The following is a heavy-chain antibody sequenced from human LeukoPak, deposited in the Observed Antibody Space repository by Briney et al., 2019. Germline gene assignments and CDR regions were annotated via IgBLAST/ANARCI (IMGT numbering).Heavy chain of an antibody. CDR2: SNAYNGNT. D-gene: IGHD4-17*01. Sequence: GASVKVSRKASGYTFTSYRINWVRQAPGQGLEWMGLSNAYNGNTNYAQKLQDRVTITTDTSTSTAYMALRSMRSDDTAVYYCARVQPPATVTTDWGQGTLVTVSS. J-gene: IGHJ4*02. CDR3: ARVQPPATVTTD. V-gene: IGHV1-18*01. CDR1: GYTFTSYR.